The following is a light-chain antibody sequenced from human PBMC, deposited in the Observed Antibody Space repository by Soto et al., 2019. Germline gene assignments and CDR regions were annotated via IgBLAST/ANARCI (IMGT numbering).Light chain of an antibody. V-gene: IGKV1-39*01. Sequence: DIQMTQSPSSLSASVGDRVTITCRASESIARHLNWYQQKPGKVPKLLIYAASSLQNGVPSRFRGGVSGKYFTLTISNLQPEDFATYYCQQTYSTLSITFGQGTRLEIK. J-gene: IGKJ5*01. CDR3: QQTYSTLSIT. CDR1: ESIARH. CDR2: AAS.